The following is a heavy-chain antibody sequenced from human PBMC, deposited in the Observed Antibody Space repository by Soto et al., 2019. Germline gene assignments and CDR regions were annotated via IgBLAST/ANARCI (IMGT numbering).Heavy chain of an antibody. CDR3: ASLVAAPSSFSSYYYGMDV. Sequence: GSRLSCAASGFTFRSYTMDWVRQAPGKGLEWVSSISSSSSDIYYADSVKGRFTVSRDNAKNSLYLQMNSLRAEDTAVYYCASLVAAPSSFSSYYYGMDVWGQGTTVTVSS. V-gene: IGHV3-21*01. J-gene: IGHJ6*02. D-gene: IGHD6-6*01. CDR2: ISSSSSDI. CDR1: GFTFRSYT.